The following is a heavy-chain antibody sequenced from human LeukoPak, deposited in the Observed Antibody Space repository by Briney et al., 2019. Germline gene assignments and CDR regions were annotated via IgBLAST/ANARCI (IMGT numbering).Heavy chain of an antibody. V-gene: IGHV3-23*01. J-gene: IGHJ4*02. Sequence: GGSLRLSCAASGLTFSNFAMTWVRQTPGKVLEWVSAISGGGGSTYYADSVKGRFTISRDNSKNTLYLQMNSLRAEDTAVYYCAKDRGYWGQGTLVTVSS. CDR3: AKDRGY. CDR1: GLTFSNFA. CDR2: ISGGGGST.